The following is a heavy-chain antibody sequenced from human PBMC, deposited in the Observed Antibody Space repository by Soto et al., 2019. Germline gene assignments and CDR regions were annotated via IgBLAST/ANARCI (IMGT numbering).Heavy chain of an antibody. CDR1: GFSFSSYG. CDR3: AREGADCSGGSCLTHDAFDI. CDR2: IWYDGSNK. J-gene: IGHJ3*02. V-gene: IGHV3-33*01. D-gene: IGHD2-15*01. Sequence: LRLSCAASGFSFSSYGMHWVRRAPGKGLEWVAVIWYDGSNKYYADSVKGRFTISRDNSKNTLYLQMNSLRAEDTAVYYCAREGADCSGGSCLTHDAFDIWGQGTMVTVSS.